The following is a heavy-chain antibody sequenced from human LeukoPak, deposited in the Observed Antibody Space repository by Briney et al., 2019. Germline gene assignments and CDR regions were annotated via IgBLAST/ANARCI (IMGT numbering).Heavy chain of an antibody. V-gene: IGHV3-21*01. Sequence: GGSLRLSCAASGFTFSSYSMNWVRQAPGKGLEWVSSISSSSSYIYYADSVKGRFTISRDNAKNSLYPQMNSLRAEDTAVYYCARDSHPRNSSGWNFDYWGQGTLVTVSS. D-gene: IGHD6-19*01. CDR1: GFTFSSYS. CDR3: ARDSHPRNSSGWNFDY. J-gene: IGHJ4*02. CDR2: ISSSSSYI.